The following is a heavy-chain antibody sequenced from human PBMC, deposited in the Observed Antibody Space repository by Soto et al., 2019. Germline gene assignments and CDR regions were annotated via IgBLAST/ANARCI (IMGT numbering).Heavy chain of an antibody. D-gene: IGHD2-2*01. CDR3: AREDYSSTSCRFDY. CDR2: ISSSSSYI. V-gene: IGHV3-21*01. J-gene: IGHJ4*02. CDR1: GFTFSSYS. Sequence: EVQLVESGGGLVKPGGSLRLSCAASGFTFSSYSMNWVRQAPGKGLEWVSSISSSSSYIYYADSVKGRFTISRDNAKNSLYLQMNSLRAEDTAVYYCAREDYSSTSCRFDYWGQGTLVTVSS.